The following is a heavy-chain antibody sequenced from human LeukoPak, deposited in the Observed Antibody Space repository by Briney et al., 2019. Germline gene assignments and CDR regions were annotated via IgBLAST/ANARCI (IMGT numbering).Heavy chain of an antibody. CDR1: GGSISSYY. Sequence: PSETLSLTCTVSGGSISSYYWSWIRQPPGKGLEWIGYIHYSGSTNSKASLKSRVSISVDTSKNQFSLKLSSVTAADTAVYYCARLTGYSSESWFDPWGQGTLVTVSS. CDR2: IHYSGST. V-gene: IGHV4-59*01. J-gene: IGHJ5*02. D-gene: IGHD3-9*01. CDR3: ARLTGYSSESWFDP.